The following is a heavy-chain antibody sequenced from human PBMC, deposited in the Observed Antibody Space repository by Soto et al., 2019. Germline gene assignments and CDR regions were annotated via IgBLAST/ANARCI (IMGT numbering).Heavy chain of an antibody. J-gene: IGHJ4*02. Sequence: QVQLVQSGAEVKKPGASVKVSCKASGYTFTSYAMHWVRQAPGQRLEWMGWINAGNGNTKYSQKFQGRFTITRDTSGSTAYMELSSLRSEDTAVYYCARSWGIAVDGYWGQGTLVTVSS. CDR1: GYTFTSYA. V-gene: IGHV1-3*01. D-gene: IGHD6-19*01. CDR3: ARSWGIAVDGY. CDR2: INAGNGNT.